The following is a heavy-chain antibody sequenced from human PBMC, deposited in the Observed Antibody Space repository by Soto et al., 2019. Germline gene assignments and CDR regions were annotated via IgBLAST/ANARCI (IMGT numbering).Heavy chain of an antibody. J-gene: IGHJ6*03. CDR2: IRRKANNYAT. Sequence: GGSLRLSCAASGFTFSASAMHWVRQASGKGLEWVGRIRRKANNYATVYAASVKGRFTISRDDSKNTAYLQMNSLKIEDTAVYYCTRDNDYTAFYYYMDVWGKGTTVTVSS. CDR3: TRDNDYTAFYYYMDV. D-gene: IGHD4-4*01. V-gene: IGHV3-73*01. CDR1: GFTFSASA.